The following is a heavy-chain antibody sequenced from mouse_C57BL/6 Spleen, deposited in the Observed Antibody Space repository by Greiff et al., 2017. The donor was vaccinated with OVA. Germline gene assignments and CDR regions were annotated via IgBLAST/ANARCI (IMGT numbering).Heavy chain of an antibody. CDR2: INYDGSST. CDR3: ARGGPLYYAMDY. CDR1: GFTFSDYY. Sequence: EVQLQESEGGLVQPGRSLQLSCTASGFTFSDYYMAWVRQVPEQGLEWVANINYDGSSTYYLDSLKSRFIISRDNSKNILYLQRSSLKSEDTATDYGARGGPLYYAMDYWGQGTSVTVSS. D-gene: IGHD3-1*01. V-gene: IGHV5-16*01. J-gene: IGHJ4*01.